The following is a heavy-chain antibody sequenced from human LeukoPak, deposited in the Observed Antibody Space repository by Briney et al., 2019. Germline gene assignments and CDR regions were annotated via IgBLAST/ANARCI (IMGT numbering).Heavy chain of an antibody. D-gene: IGHD6-13*01. V-gene: IGHV4-59*01. J-gene: IGHJ6*03. CDR3: ARDKQQLVHYYYYYYMDG. CDR1: GGSISSYY. CDR2: IYYSGST. Sequence: SETLSLTCTVSGGSISSYYWSWIRQPPGKGLEWIGYIYYSGSTNYNPSLKSRVTISVDTSKNQFSLKLSSVTAADTAVYYCARDKQQLVHYYYYYYMDGWGKGTTVTVSS.